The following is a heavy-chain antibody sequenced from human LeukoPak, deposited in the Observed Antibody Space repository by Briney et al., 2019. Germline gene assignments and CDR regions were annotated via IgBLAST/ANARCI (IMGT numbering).Heavy chain of an antibody. V-gene: IGHV3-33*01. Sequence: GRSLGLSCAASGFLFSSYGMHWVRQAPGKGLEWGAVIWYDGSNKYYADSVKGRFTISRDNSKNTLYLQMNSLRAEDTAVYYCARDLTMVRTMLGYWGQGTLVTVSS. J-gene: IGHJ4*02. CDR1: GFLFSSYG. D-gene: IGHD3-10*01. CDR2: IWYDGSNK. CDR3: ARDLTMVRTMLGY.